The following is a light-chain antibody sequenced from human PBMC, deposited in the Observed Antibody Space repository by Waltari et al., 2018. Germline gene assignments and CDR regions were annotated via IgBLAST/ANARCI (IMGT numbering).Light chain of an antibody. CDR2: GAS. J-gene: IGKJ2*01. Sequence: IVLTQSPGTLSLAPGERAALSCRASQSLTKKYLAWYQQKPGQAPRLLIYGASSRAAGIPDRFSGSGAGTDFTLTIRRLEPEDCGVYYCQQYGSSIMYTFGQGTTLEIK. CDR3: QQYGSSIMYT. CDR1: QSLTKKY. V-gene: IGKV3-20*01.